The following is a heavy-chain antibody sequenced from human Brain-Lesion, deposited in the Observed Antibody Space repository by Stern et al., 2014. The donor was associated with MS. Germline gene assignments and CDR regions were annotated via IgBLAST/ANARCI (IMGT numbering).Heavy chain of an antibody. CDR2: FYYSGFP. CDR1: GGSISSSTYY. V-gene: IGHV4-39*01. D-gene: IGHD1-26*01. CDR3: ARHDSVPRPSQLYSARDRGPGYFDY. J-gene: IGHJ4*02. Sequence: QVQLVQSGPGLVKPSETLSLTCTVSGGSISSSTYYWAWIRQPPGKGLEWIGDFYYSGFPYYNPALKSRVTISVDMSKNQFSLKLSSVTAADTAIYYCARHDSVPRPSQLYSARDRGPGYFDYWGQGTLVTVSS.